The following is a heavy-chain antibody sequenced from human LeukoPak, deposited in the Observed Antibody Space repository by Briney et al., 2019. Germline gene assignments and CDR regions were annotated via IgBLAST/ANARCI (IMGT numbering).Heavy chain of an antibody. CDR1: GFTFTKNW. CDR3: ARDLRAGSYAFD. J-gene: IGHJ4*02. CDR2: IKQDGTEK. Sequence: GGSLRLSCAASGFTFTKNWMTWVRQAPGKGLEWVANIKQDGTEKYYVDSVKGRFTISRDNAKNSAYLQMNSLRAEDTAIYYCARDLRAGSYAFDWGQGTLVTVSS. V-gene: IGHV3-7*01. D-gene: IGHD5-18*01.